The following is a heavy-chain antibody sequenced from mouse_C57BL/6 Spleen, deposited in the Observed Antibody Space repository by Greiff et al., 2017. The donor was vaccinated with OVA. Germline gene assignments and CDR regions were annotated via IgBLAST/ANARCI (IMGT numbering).Heavy chain of an antibody. V-gene: IGHV1-26*01. CDR3: VRHPFDY. Sequence: VQLQQSGPELVKPGASVKISCKASGYTFTDYYMNWVKQSHGKSLEWIGDINPNNGGTSYNQKFKGKATLTVDKSSSTAYMGLRSLTSEDSEVYYCVRHPFDYWGQGTTLTGSS. J-gene: IGHJ2*01. CDR1: GYTFTDYY. CDR2: INPNNGGT.